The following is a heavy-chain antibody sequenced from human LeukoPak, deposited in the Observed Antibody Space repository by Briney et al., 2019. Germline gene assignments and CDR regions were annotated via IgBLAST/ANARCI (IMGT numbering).Heavy chain of an antibody. CDR1: GGSIGADH. Sequence: PSETLSLTCPVSGGSIGADHWSWIRQPPGKGLEWIGYMSPSGSTNYNPSLKNRGTIFRDTSKNQFFLKLSAVTAADTAVYYCAKDRSINAFDIWGQGTVVTVSA. CDR3: AKDRSINAFDI. D-gene: IGHD2-21*01. CDR2: MSPSGST. V-gene: IGHV4-59*01. J-gene: IGHJ3*02.